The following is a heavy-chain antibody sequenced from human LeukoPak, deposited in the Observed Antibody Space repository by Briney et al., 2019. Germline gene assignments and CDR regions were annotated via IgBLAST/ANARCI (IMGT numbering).Heavy chain of an antibody. J-gene: IGHJ4*02. Sequence: KSSETLSLTCTVSGGSISSGGYYWSWIRQHPGKGLEWIGYIYYSGSTYYNPSLKSRATISVDTSKNQFSLKLSSVTAADTAVYYCARLSVGGYSYGTIRKTFDYWGQGTLVTVSS. D-gene: IGHD5-18*01. CDR2: IYYSGST. CDR1: GGSISSGGYY. CDR3: ARLSVGGYSYGTIRKTFDY. V-gene: IGHV4-31*03.